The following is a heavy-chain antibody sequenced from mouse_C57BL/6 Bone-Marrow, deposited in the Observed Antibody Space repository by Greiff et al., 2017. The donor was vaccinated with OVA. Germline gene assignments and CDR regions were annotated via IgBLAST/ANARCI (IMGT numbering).Heavy chain of an antibody. CDR2: IHPNSGST. J-gene: IGHJ4*01. Sequence: VQLQQSGAELVKPGASVKLSCKASGYTFTSYWMHWVKQRPGQGLEWIGMIHPNSGSTNYNEKFKSKATLTVDKSSSTAYMQLSSLTSEDSAVYYCACPMVTTVIDAMDYWGQGTSVTVSS. CDR1: GYTFTSYW. D-gene: IGHD2-2*01. CDR3: ACPMVTTVIDAMDY. V-gene: IGHV1-64*01.